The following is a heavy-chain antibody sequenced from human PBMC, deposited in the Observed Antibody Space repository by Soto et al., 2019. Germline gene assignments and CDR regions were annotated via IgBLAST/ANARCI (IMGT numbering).Heavy chain of an antibody. J-gene: IGHJ6*02. V-gene: IGHV3-30-3*01. D-gene: IGHD5-12*01. Sequence: HPGGSLRLSCAASGFTFSSYAMHWVRQAPGKGLEWVAVISYDGSNKYYADSVKGRFTISRDNSKNTLYLQMNSLRAEDTAVYYCARARGYSGYDPAYYYYYGMDVWGQGTTVTVSS. CDR2: ISYDGSNK. CDR1: GFTFSSYA. CDR3: ARARGYSGYDPAYYYYYGMDV.